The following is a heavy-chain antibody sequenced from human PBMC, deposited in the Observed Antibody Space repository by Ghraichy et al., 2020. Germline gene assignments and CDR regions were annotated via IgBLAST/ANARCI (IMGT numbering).Heavy chain of an antibody. CDR1: GLTFSSYG. CDR3: AKNVGVTSILDY. J-gene: IGHJ4*02. CDR2: ISDNARNT. Sequence: GGSLRLSCAASGLTFSSYGMTWVRQAPGKGLEWVSAISDNARNTYYADSVKGRFTISRDNSKNTLYLQMDSLRAEDTAVYYCAKNVGVTSILDYWGQGTPVTVSS. V-gene: IGHV3-23*01. D-gene: IGHD2-21*02.